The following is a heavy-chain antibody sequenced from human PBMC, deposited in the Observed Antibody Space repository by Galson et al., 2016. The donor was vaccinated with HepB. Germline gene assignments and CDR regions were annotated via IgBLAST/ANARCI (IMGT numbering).Heavy chain of an antibody. Sequence: SETLSLTCSVSGGSVTTYYWGWVRRPPGKGLEWIGYVHYSGSTNYSPSLKSRVIISLDTSRNQFSLTLSSVTAADPAVYYCARVFPMTAVAAGLYYHPLDVWGQGTTVTVSS. CDR2: VHYSGST. D-gene: IGHD4-11*01. V-gene: IGHV4-59*02. CDR3: ARVFPMTAVAAGLYYHPLDV. J-gene: IGHJ6*02. CDR1: GGSVTTYY.